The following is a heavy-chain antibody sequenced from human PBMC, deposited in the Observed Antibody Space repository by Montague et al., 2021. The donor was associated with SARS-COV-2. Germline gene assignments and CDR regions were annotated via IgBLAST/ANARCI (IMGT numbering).Heavy chain of an antibody. J-gene: IGHJ4*02. D-gene: IGHD6-13*01. V-gene: IGHV5-10-1*01. CDR1: GYIFISHW. CDR3: ARRSYSSSWYDY. CDR2: IDPSDSYT. Sequence: QSGAEVKKPGESLRISCKVSGYIFISHWITWVRQMPGKGLEWTGRIDPSDSYTNYSPSFQGHVTISADKSISTAYLQWSSLKASDTAMYYCARRSYSSSWYDYWGQGTLVTVSS.